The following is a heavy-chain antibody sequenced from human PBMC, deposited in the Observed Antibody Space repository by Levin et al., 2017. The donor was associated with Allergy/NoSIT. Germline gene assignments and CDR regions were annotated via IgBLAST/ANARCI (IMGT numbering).Heavy chain of an antibody. CDR3: ARGPYYDYGMDV. CDR2: MNPNSGNT. CDR1: GYTFTSYD. Sequence: ASVKVSCKASGYTFTSYDINWVRQATGQGLEWMGWMNPNSGNTGYAQKFQGRVTMTRNTSISTAYMELSSLRSEDTAVYYCARGPYYDYGMDVWGQGTTVTVSS. D-gene: IGHD3-10*01. V-gene: IGHV1-8*01. J-gene: IGHJ6*02.